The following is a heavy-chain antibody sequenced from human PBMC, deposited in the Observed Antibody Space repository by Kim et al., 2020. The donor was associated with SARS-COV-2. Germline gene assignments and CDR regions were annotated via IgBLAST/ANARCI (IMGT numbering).Heavy chain of an antibody. D-gene: IGHD6-13*01. CDR2: IYSGGST. CDR3: AREGIAAAGSVVTAPYYFDY. V-gene: IGHV3-53*01. Sequence: GGSLRLSCAASGFTVSSNYMSWVRQAPGKGLEWVSVIYSGGSTYYADSVKGRFTISRDNSKNTLYLQMNSLRAEDTAVYYCAREGIAAAGSVVTAPYYFDYWGQGTLVTVSS. CDR1: GFTVSSNY. J-gene: IGHJ4*02.